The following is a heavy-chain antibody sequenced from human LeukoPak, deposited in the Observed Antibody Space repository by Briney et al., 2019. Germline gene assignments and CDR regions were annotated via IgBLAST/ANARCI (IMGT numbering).Heavy chain of an antibody. D-gene: IGHD3/OR15-3a*01. CDR2: IYYSGNT. V-gene: IGHV4-39*01. CDR3: ARQTGSGLFILP. Sequence: PSETLSLTCTVSGVSISSSNSYWGWIRQRPGKGLEWIGSIYYSGNTYYNASLKSQVSISIDTSKNQFSLRLTSVTAADTAVYYCARQTGSGLFILPGGQGTLVTVSS. CDR1: GVSISSSNSY. J-gene: IGHJ4*02.